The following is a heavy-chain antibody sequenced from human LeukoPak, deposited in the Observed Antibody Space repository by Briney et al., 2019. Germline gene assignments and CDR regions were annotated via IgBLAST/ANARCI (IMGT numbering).Heavy chain of an antibody. D-gene: IGHD6-19*01. V-gene: IGHV4-39*07. CDR1: GDSISSSSYY. CDR2: IYYSGST. J-gene: IGHJ5*02. Sequence: SETLSLTCTVSGDSISSSSYYRGWIRQPPGKGLEWIGSIYYSGSTYYNPSLKSRVIISVDTSKNQFSLKLSSVTAADTAVYYCARDRRRTIAVAGTRFDPWGQGTLVTVSS. CDR3: ARDRRRTIAVAGTRFDP.